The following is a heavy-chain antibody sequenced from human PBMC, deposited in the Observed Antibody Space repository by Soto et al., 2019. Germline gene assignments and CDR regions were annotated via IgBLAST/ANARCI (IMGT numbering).Heavy chain of an antibody. Sequence: TLSLTCAVSGVSISSSVVYSWSWIRQPPGKGLEWIGYIYYSGSTYYNPSLKSRVTISVDTSKNQFSLKLSSVTAADTAVYYCARVGCISTSCYRNYFDYWGQGTLVTVSS. CDR2: IYYSGST. CDR3: ARVGCISTSCYRNYFDY. J-gene: IGHJ4*02. V-gene: IGHV4-30-2*05. CDR1: GVSISSSVVYS. D-gene: IGHD2-2*01.